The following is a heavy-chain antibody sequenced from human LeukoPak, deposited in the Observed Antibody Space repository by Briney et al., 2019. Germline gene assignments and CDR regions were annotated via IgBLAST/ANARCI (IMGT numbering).Heavy chain of an antibody. D-gene: IGHD4/OR15-4a*01. Sequence: GGSLRLSCAASGFTFSSYGMHWVRQAPGKRLEWVAVIWYDGSNKYYADSVKGRFTISRDNSKNTLYPQMNSLRAEDTAVYYCARDKGWLELTCLDYWGQGTLVTVSS. J-gene: IGHJ4*02. CDR2: IWYDGSNK. V-gene: IGHV3-33*01. CDR3: ARDKGWLELTCLDY. CDR1: GFTFSSYG.